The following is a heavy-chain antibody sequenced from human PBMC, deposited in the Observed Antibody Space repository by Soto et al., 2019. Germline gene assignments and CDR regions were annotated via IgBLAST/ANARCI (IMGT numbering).Heavy chain of an antibody. Sequence: EVQLLESGGGLVQPGGSLRLSCAASGFTFSSYAMNWVRQAPGKGLEWVSVISGSGGTIYYADSVKGRFTTSRDNCKNKLYLQMNKLEAEDTAIYYCAKEMTTSAWGHFDDWGQGTLVTVSS. V-gene: IGHV3-23*01. D-gene: IGHD4-17*01. CDR1: GFTFSSYA. J-gene: IGHJ4*02. CDR3: AKEMTTSAWGHFDD. CDR2: ISGSGGTI.